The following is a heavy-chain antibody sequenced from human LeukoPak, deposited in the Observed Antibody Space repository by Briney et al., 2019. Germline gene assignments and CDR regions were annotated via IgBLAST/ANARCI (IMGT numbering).Heavy chain of an antibody. V-gene: IGHV3-30*03. CDR2: ISYDGSNK. J-gene: IGHJ6*02. CDR3: ARDQRYYYGMDV. CDR1: GFTFSSYG. Sequence: PGGSLRLSCAASGFTFSSYGMHWVRQAPGKGLEWVAVISYDGSNKYYADSVKGRFTISRDNSKNTLYLQMNSLRAEDTAVYYCARDQRYYYGMDVWGQGTTVTVSS. D-gene: IGHD6-25*01.